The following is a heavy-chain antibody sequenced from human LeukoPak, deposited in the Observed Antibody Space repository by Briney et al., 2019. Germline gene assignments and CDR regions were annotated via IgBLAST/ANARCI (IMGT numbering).Heavy chain of an antibody. V-gene: IGHV3-64*02. CDR1: GFTFSTYA. CDR2: ISSNGDRT. Sequence: GGSLRLSCSASGFTFSTYAMHWVRQAPGKGMDYVSAISSNGDRTCYVDSVKDRFNISRDNSKNTLYLQMGSRRAEDMAMYYCARLGPISAFDIWGQGTMVTVSS. CDR3: ARLGPISAFDI. J-gene: IGHJ3*02. D-gene: IGHD1-26*01.